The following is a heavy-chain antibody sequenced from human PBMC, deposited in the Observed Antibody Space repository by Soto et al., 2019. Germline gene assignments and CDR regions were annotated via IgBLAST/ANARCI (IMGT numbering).Heavy chain of an antibody. CDR1: GYTFTSYG. CDR3: ARDSNDYGDPSHAFDI. CDR2: ISAYNGNT. V-gene: IGHV1-18*04. D-gene: IGHD4-17*01. Sequence: GASVKVSCKASGYTFTSYGISWVRQAPGQGLEWMGWISAYNGNTNYAQKLQGRVTMTTDTSTSTAYMELRSLRSDDTAVYYCARDSNDYGDPSHAFDIWGQGTMVTVS. J-gene: IGHJ3*02.